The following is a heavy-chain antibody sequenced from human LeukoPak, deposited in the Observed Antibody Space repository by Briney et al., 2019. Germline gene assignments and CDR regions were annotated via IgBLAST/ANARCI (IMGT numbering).Heavy chain of an antibody. CDR3: ARAEPRGSVWYPY. J-gene: IGHJ4*02. D-gene: IGHD6-13*01. CDR1: GFTFNSYAM. Sequence: PGGSLRLSCAATGFTFNSYAMSWVRQPPGKGLEWIGEIFHSGSTNYNPSLKSRVTISVDKSKNQLSLKLNSVTAADTAVYYCARAEPRGSVWYPYWGQGTLVTVSS. V-gene: IGHV4-4*02. CDR2: IFHSGST.